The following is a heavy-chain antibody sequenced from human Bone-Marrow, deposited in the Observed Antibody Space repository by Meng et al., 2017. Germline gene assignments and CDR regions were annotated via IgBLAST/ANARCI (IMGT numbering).Heavy chain of an antibody. D-gene: IGHD6-13*01. CDR2: IDPKSGDT. V-gene: IGHV1-2*06. Sequence: VPLMCSAADVKTPVPSGNVSCHPSGYKCPDYGLHGVRRAPGQGLEWMGRIDPKSGDTHYAQRFQGRVTMTGDTSISTAYMELSGLRSDDTAMYYCARDEDISAAGKLFGDYWGQGTLVTVSS. J-gene: IGHJ4*02. CDR3: ARDEDISAAGKLFGDY. CDR1: GYKCPDYG.